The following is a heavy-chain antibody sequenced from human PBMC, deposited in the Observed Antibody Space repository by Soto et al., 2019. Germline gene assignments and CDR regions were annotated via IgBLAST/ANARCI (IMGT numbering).Heavy chain of an antibody. CDR2: TYYRSKWYN. CDR3: ARGSHSTRWSGEFDY. Sequence: HSQTLSLTCAISGDSVSSNSAAWNWIRQSPSRGLEWLGRTYYRSKWYNDYAVSVKSRITINPDTSKNQFSLQLNSVTPEDTAVYYCARGSHSTRWSGEFDYCGPGTLVTVSS. CDR1: GDSVSSNSAA. D-gene: IGHD6-19*01. V-gene: IGHV6-1*01. J-gene: IGHJ4*02.